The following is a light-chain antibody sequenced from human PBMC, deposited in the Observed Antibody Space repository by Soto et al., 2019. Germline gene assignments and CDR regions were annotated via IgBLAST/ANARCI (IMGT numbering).Light chain of an antibody. J-gene: IGKJ1*01. Sequence: EIVLTQSPGTLSLSPGERATLSCRASQSISSSYFAWYQQRPGQAPRLLIYGASSRATGIPDRFSGSGSGTDYTLIISRLEPEAFAVYYCQQYGSSPSWTFGQGTKVEIK. CDR1: QSISSSY. CDR3: QQYGSSPSWT. V-gene: IGKV3-20*01. CDR2: GAS.